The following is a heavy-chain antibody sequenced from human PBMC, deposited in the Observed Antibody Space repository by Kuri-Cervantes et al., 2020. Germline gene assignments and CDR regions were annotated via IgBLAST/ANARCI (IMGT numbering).Heavy chain of an antibody. J-gene: IGHJ4*02. Sequence: SVKVSCKASGGTFSSYAISWVRQAPGQGLEWMGGIIPIFGTANYAQKFQGRVTITADKSTSTAYMELSSLRSEDTAVYYCARGDSSSGYSRGSLHYWGQGTLVTVSS. CDR2: IIPIFGTA. D-gene: IGHD6-13*01. CDR1: GGTFSSYA. CDR3: ARGDSSSGYSRGSLHY. V-gene: IGHV1-69*06.